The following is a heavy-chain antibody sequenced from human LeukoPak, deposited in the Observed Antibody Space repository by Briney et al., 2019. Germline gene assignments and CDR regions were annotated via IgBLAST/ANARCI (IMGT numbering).Heavy chain of an antibody. CDR3: ARATLYSSGWYGY. CDR2: IYYSGST. J-gene: IGHJ4*02. CDR1: GGSINSYY. V-gene: IGHV4-59*12. D-gene: IGHD6-19*01. Sequence: SETLSLTCTVSGGSINSYYWSWIRQPPGKGLEWIGYIYYSGSTNYNPSLKSRVTISVDTSKNQFSLKLSSVTAADTAVYYCARATLYSSGWYGYWGQGTLVTVSS.